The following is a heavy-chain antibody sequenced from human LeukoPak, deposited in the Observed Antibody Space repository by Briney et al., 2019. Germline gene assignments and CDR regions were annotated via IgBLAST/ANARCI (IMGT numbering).Heavy chain of an antibody. Sequence: GGSLRLSCAASGFTFSSYAMSWVRQAPGKGLEWVSAISGSGGSTYYADSVKGRFTIPRDNSKNTLYLQMNSLRAEDTAVYYCAKDVVSSWYYDYYYGMDVWGQGTTVTVSS. CDR2: ISGSGGST. J-gene: IGHJ6*02. V-gene: IGHV3-23*01. D-gene: IGHD6-13*01. CDR3: AKDVVSSWYYDYYYGMDV. CDR1: GFTFSSYA.